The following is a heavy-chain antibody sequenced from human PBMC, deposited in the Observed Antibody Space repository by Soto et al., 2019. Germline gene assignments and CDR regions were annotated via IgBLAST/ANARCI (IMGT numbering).Heavy chain of an antibody. CDR3: TXFGGASFSNWYFDL. V-gene: IGHV5-51*01. CDR1: GYSFNKYW. J-gene: IGHJ2*01. D-gene: IGHD3-10*01. Sequence: PGESLKISCKGSGYSFNKYWIGWVRQMPGKGLEWMGVIYPGDSDIRYGPSFQGQVTISADKSISTAYLQWSSLKASDTAMYYCTXFGGASFSNWYFDLWGRGTQVTVSS. CDR2: IYPGDSDI.